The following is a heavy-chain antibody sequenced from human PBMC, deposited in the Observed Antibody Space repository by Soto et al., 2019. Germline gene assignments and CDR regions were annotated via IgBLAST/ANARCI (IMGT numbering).Heavy chain of an antibody. CDR2: ISYDGSNK. CDR1: GFTFSSYG. V-gene: IGHV3-30*18. Sequence: QAQLVESGGGVVQPGRSLRLSCAASGFTFSSYGMHWVRQAPGKGLEWVAVISYDGSNKYYADSVKGRFTISRDNSKNTLYLQMNSLRAEDTAVYYCAKDQGGSGWNFDYWGQGTLVTVSS. J-gene: IGHJ4*02. D-gene: IGHD6-19*01. CDR3: AKDQGGSGWNFDY.